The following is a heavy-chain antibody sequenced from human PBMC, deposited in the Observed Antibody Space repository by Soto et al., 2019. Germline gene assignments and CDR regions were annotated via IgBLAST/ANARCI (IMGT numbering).Heavy chain of an antibody. V-gene: IGHV4-59*01. CDR3: AREGCDSRNYYYYTMDV. J-gene: IGHJ6*02. Sequence: QVQLQESGPGLVKPSETLSLTCTVSGGSISSYYWSWIRQPPGKGLEWIGYIYYSGSTNYNPSLRSRLSVSLGTSKNHFSLKLSSVPAADTAVYSCAREGCDSRNYYYYTMDVWGQGTTVTVSS. CDR1: GGSISSYY. D-gene: IGHD3-22*01. CDR2: IYYSGST.